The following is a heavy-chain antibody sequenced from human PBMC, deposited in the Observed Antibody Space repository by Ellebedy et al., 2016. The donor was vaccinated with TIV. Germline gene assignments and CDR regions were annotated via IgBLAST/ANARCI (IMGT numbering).Heavy chain of an antibody. CDR2: IDTTGGSI. V-gene: IGHV3-48*03. CDR3: AREGCSGSCHAH. D-gene: IGHD1-26*01. J-gene: IGHJ4*02. Sequence: PGGSLRLSCAASGFTFTSSEMNWVRQVPGNGLEWISYIDTTGGSIYYADSVKGRFTIARDNAKNSLSLQMNSLSVEDTAVYYCAREGCSGSCHAHWGQGTLVSVSS. CDR1: GFTFTSSE.